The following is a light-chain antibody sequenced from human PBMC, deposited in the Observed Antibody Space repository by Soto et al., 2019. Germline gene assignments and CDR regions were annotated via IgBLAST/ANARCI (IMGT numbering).Light chain of an antibody. CDR1: SSNIGAGYD. CDR2: DNS. Sequence: QSVLTQPPSVSGAPGQRVTISCTGSSSNIGAGYDVHWYQQLPGRAPQLLIYDNSNRPSGVPDRFSGSRSGPSASLAITGLPAEDAADYSCQSYDSSLSGFYVFGAGTKVTVL. V-gene: IGLV1-40*01. J-gene: IGLJ1*01. CDR3: QSYDSSLSGFYV.